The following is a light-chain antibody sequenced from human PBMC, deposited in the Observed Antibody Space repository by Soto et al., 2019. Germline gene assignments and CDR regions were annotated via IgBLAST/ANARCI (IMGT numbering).Light chain of an antibody. CDR3: ATWNDGVFV. J-gene: IGLJ1*01. V-gene: IGLV1-44*01. CDR1: TSNIGRST. Sequence: VLTQPPSASGTPGQRVTISCSGSTSNIGRSTVSWYQQFPGAAPKLLIYGNTQRPLGVPVRFSGSKSDTSASLAISGLQSEDEADYYCATWNDGVFVFGIGTKVTVL. CDR2: GNT.